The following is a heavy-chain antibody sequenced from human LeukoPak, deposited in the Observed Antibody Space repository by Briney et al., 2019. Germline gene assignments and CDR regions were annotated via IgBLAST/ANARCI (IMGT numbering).Heavy chain of an antibody. D-gene: IGHD3-9*01. V-gene: IGHV3-23*01. CDR2: ISGSGGST. J-gene: IGHJ4*02. CDR3: AKAYLHYDILTGSDY. Sequence: GGSLRLSCAASGFTFSSYAMSWVRQAPGKGLEWASAISGSGGSTYYADSVKGRFTISRDNSKNTLYLQMNSLRAEDTAVYYCAKAYLHYDILTGSDYWGQGTLVTVSS. CDR1: GFTFSSYA.